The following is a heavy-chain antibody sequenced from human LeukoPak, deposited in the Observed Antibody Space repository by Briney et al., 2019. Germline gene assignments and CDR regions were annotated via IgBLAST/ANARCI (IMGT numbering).Heavy chain of an antibody. V-gene: IGHV3-23*01. Sequence: GGSLRLSCAASGFTFSSYAMNWVRQAPGKGLEWVSTIRGTGTTTYYADSVKGRFTISRDNSKNTLYLEISSLRVDDTAVYYCAKDGISGWYGNHFDYWGQGTLVTVSP. CDR1: GFTFSSYA. J-gene: IGHJ4*02. D-gene: IGHD6-19*01. CDR3: AKDGISGWYGNHFDY. CDR2: IRGTGTTT.